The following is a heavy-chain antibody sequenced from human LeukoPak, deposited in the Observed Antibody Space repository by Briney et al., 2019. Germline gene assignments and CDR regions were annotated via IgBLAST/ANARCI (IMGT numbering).Heavy chain of an antibody. Sequence: ASVKVSCKASRYTFTSYYMHWVRQAPGQGLEWMGIINPSGGSTSYAQKFQGRVTMTRDTSTSTVYMELSSLRSEDTAVYYCARDLAAAREPHWGQGTLVTVSS. J-gene: IGHJ4*02. V-gene: IGHV1-46*01. CDR1: RYTFTSYY. D-gene: IGHD6-13*01. CDR2: INPSGGST. CDR3: ARDLAAAREPH.